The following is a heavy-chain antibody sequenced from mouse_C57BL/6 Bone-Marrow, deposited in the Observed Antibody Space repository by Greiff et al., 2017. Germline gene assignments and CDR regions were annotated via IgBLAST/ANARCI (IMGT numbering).Heavy chain of an antibody. CDR3: VRHRHYYGSSYDPFAY. Sequence: VKDRFTISRDDSESMLYLQMNNLKTEDTAMYYCVRHRHYYGSSYDPFAYWGQGTLVTVSA. D-gene: IGHD1-1*01. J-gene: IGHJ3*01. V-gene: IGHV10-1*01.